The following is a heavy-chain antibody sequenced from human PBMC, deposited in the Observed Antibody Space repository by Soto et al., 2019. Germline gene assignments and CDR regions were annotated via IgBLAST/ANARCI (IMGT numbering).Heavy chain of an antibody. CDR1: GFTFSSYA. CDR2: ISGSGGST. Sequence: RLSCAASGFTFSSYAMSWVRQAPGKGLEWVSAISGSGGSTYYADSVKGRFTISRDNSKNTLYLQMNSLRAEDTAVYYCAKDRAPYSGSYYFQHWGQGTLVTVSS. D-gene: IGHD1-26*01. V-gene: IGHV3-23*01. J-gene: IGHJ1*01. CDR3: AKDRAPYSGSYYFQH.